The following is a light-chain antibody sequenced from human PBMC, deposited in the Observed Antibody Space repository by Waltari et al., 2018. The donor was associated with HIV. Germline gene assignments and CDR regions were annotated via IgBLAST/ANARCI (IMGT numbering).Light chain of an antibody. CDR2: YND. CDR3: QLWDTSTDHYV. J-gene: IGLJ1*01. V-gene: IGLV3-21*04. CDR1: NIGSHS. Sequence: SYILTQPPSVSVAPGKTASITCGGNNIGSHSVHWYQQKPGQAPVLVIYYNDDRPAGLPERFAGTKSGNTATLTISRVEAGDEADYYCQLWDTSTDHYVFGTGTKVTVL.